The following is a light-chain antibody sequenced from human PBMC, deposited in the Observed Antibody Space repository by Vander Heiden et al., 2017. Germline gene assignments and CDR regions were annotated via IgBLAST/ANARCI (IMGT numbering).Light chain of an antibody. Sequence: QSVLTQPPSVSGPPRPRGTISCTGSSSNIGAGYNVHWFQQLPGTAPKLLIYDNTNRFSGVPDRFSGSKSGTSASLAITGLQAEDEADYYCQSYDASLSGFYVFGTGTKVTV. CDR1: SSNIGAGYN. V-gene: IGLV1-40*01. CDR2: DNT. J-gene: IGLJ1*01. CDR3: QSYDASLSGFYV.